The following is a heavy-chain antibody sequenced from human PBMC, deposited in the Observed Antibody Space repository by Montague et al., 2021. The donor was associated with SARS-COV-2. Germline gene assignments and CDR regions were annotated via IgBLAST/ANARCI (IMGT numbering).Heavy chain of an antibody. CDR1: GGSISSSSYY. CDR2: IYYSGST. V-gene: IGHV4-39*01. Sequence: SETLSLTCTVSGGSISSSSYYWGWIRQPPGKGLEWIGSIYYSGSTYYNPSLKSRVTISVDTSKNQFSLKLSSVTAADTAAYYCARHHSRGTIFGVAKMNWFDPWGQGTLVTVSS. D-gene: IGHD3-3*01. J-gene: IGHJ5*02. CDR3: ARHHSRGTIFGVAKMNWFDP.